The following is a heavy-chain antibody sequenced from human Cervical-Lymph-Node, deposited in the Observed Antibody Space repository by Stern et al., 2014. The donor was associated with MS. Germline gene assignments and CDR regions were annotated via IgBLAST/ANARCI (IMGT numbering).Heavy chain of an antibody. J-gene: IGHJ4*02. CDR1: GFSFSRHA. D-gene: IGHD6-13*01. V-gene: IGHV3-33*01. CDR2: IWYDGSNP. Sequence: VQLVESGGGVVQPGRSLRLSCAASGFSFSRHAMHWVRQAPGQGLEWVALIWYDGSNPYYADSVTGRFTISRDNFKNTLYLQMNSLRAEDTAVYYCASAYSSSHYYFDYWGQGTLVTVSS. CDR3: ASAYSSSHYYFDY.